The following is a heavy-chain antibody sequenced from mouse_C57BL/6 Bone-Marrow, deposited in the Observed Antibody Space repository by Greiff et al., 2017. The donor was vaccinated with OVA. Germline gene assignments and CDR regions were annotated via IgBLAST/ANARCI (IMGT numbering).Heavy chain of an antibody. CDR3: TLKDYGSRRDWYFDV. CDR1: GFNIKDDY. V-gene: IGHV14-4*01. CDR2: IDPENGDT. J-gene: IGHJ1*03. D-gene: IGHD1-1*01. Sequence: VQLQQSGAELVRPGASVKLSCTASGFNIKDDYMHWVKQRPEQGLEWIGWIDPENGDTEYASKFQGKATITADTSSNTAYLQLSSLTSEDTAVYYCTLKDYGSRRDWYFDVWGTGTTVTVSS.